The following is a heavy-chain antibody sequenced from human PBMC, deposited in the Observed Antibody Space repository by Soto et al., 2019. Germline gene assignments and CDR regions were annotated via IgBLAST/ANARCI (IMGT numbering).Heavy chain of an antibody. D-gene: IGHD2-8*02. CDR2: IIPIVGLT. J-gene: IGHJ6*03. Sequence: QVQLLQSGSEVKKPGSSVKVSCRASGGSLSSYPVTWVRQAPGQGLEWMGRIIPIVGLTNYAQKFQGRVTITADKSTSTGYMELSSLRSDDTAVYYCARPTGGHDAGGNDMDVWGKGTTVIVSS. V-gene: IGHV1-69*02. CDR1: GGSLSSYP. CDR3: ARPTGGHDAGGNDMDV.